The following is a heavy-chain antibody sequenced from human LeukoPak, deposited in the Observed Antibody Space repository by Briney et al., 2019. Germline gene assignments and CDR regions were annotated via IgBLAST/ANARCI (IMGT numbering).Heavy chain of an antibody. CDR1: GMSLSATGVA. V-gene: IGHV2-5*01. CDR3: AHSHPAIITAVNRYFDY. CDR2: IYWNGDK. D-gene: IGHD3-10*01. Sequence: GSGPTLVNPTETLTLTCSFSGMSLSATGVAVGWIRQPPGKAPEWLALIYWNGDKRYSPSLKSRLTISKDTSKDQVVLEMSNMDPVDTGTYYCAHSHPAIITAVNRYFDYWGQGTLVTVSS. J-gene: IGHJ4*02.